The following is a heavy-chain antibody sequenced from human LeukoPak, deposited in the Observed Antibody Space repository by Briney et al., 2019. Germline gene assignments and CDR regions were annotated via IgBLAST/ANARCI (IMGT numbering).Heavy chain of an antibody. CDR2: ISGSGGST. Sequence: GGSLRLSCAASGFTFSSYAMSWVRQAPGKGLEWVSAISGSGGSTYYADSVKGRFTISRDNSKNTLYLQMNSLRAEDTAVYYYAKTAYYYHSSGYYHDAFDIWGQGTMVTVSS. D-gene: IGHD3-22*01. CDR3: AKTAYYYHSSGYYHDAFDI. V-gene: IGHV3-23*01. J-gene: IGHJ3*02. CDR1: GFTFSSYA.